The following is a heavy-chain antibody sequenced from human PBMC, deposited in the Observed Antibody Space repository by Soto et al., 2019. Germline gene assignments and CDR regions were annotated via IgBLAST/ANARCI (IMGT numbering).Heavy chain of an antibody. J-gene: IGHJ4*02. CDR3: ARENGITVTPFDY. CDR1: GYTFTGYY. V-gene: IGHV1-2*02. D-gene: IGHD4-17*01. Sequence: ASVKVSCKASGYTFTGYYMHWVLQAPGRGLEWMGWINPNSGGTNYAQKFQGRVTMTRDTSATTAYMELSSLRSEDTAVYYCARENGITVTPFDYWGQGTLVTVSS. CDR2: INPNSGGT.